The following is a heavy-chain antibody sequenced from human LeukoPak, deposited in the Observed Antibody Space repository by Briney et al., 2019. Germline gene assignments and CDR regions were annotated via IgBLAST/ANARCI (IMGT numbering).Heavy chain of an antibody. D-gene: IGHD2-15*01. CDR2: IIPIFGTA. CDR3: ARVGSIAGAVHYYYYYVDV. Sequence: SVKVSCKASGGTFSSYAISWVRQAPGQGLEWMGGIIPIFGTANYAQKFQGRVTITADESTSTAYMELSSLRSEDTAVYYCARVGSIAGAVHYYYYYVDVWGKGTTVTVSS. J-gene: IGHJ6*03. CDR1: GGTFSSYA. V-gene: IGHV1-69*13.